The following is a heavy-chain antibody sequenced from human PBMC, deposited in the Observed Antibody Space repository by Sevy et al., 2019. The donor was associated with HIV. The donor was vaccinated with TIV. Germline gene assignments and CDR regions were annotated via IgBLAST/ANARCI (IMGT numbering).Heavy chain of an antibody. J-gene: IGHJ6*03. Sequence: GGSLRLSCAASGFTFSSYSMNWVRQAPGKGLEWVSSISSSSSYIYYADSVKGRFTISRDNAKNSLYLQMNSLRAEDTAVYYCARDRGSPDSSGSVVMDVWGKGTTVTVSS. D-gene: IGHD3-22*01. CDR2: ISSSSSYI. V-gene: IGHV3-21*01. CDR1: GFTFSSYS. CDR3: ARDRGSPDSSGSVVMDV.